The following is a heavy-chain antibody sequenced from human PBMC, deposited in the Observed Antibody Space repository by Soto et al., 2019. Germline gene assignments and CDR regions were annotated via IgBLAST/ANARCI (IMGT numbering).Heavy chain of an antibody. J-gene: IGHJ5*02. V-gene: IGHV3-11*01. CDR1: GFTVSDYD. Sequence: PGGSLRLSCAASGFTVSDYDMSWIRQAPGSGLEWVSYISSSGSTIYYADSVKGRFTISRDNAKNSLYLQMNSLRAEDTAVYYCAREGGATTVAAVDPWGQGTLVTVSS. D-gene: IGHD1-26*01. CDR3: AREGGATTVAAVDP. CDR2: ISSSGSTI.